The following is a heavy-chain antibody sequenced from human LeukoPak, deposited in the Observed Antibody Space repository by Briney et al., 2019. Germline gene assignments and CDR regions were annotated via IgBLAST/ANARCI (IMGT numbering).Heavy chain of an antibody. Sequence: SETLSLTCTVSDGSISDYYWSWIRQPAGKGLEWIGRIYTSGSTNYNPSLKSRVTISVDTSKNQFSLKLSSVTAADTAVYYCARGLSGSYLVGYYYYYMDVWGKGTTVTVSS. CDR3: ARGLSGSYLVGYYYYYMDV. CDR2: IYTSGST. CDR1: DGSISDYY. D-gene: IGHD1-26*01. V-gene: IGHV4-4*07. J-gene: IGHJ6*03.